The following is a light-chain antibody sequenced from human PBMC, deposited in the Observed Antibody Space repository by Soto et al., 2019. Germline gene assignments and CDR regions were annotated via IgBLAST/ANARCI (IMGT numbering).Light chain of an antibody. CDR2: DVS. CDR3: CSYAGSYTLWV. J-gene: IGLJ3*02. CDR1: SSHVGEYNF. Sequence: QSALTHPRSGCGSPGQSFTISCTVTSSHVGEYNFVSWYQQCPGKAPKLMIYDVSKRPSGVPDRFSGSKSGNPASLTISGLRAEHAADYYCCSYAGSYTLWVFGGGTRLTVL. V-gene: IGLV2-11*02.